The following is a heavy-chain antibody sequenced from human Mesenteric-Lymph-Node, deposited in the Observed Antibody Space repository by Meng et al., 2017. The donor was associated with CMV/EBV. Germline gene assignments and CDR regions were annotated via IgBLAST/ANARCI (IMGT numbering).Heavy chain of an antibody. V-gene: IGHV3-23*01. D-gene: IGHD5-12*01. Sequence: ASGFPFNDYAMSWVRQAPGKGLEWVSSISDSGEIIYYADSVKGRFTISRDNSKNTLYLQMDSLRGGDTAVYYCARARGAYMVATIFHWGQGTLVTVSS. CDR2: ISDSGEII. J-gene: IGHJ4*02. CDR1: GFPFNDYA. CDR3: ARARGAYMVATIFH.